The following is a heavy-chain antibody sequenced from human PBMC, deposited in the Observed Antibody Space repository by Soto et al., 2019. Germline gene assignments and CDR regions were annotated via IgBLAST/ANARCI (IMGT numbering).Heavy chain of an antibody. V-gene: IGHV4-34*01. CDR3: ARAPKVSGSAQTRPDF. CDR1: GASLSDNY. D-gene: IGHD6-6*01. Sequence: PSETLSLTCAVYGASLSDNYCNWLRQPPGKGLEWIGEINHSGNTNYNPSLRSRVTISIDTSKNQFSLNLTSLTAADTAVYYCARAPKVSGSAQTRPDFWGQGSLVTVS. CDR2: INHSGNT. J-gene: IGHJ4*02.